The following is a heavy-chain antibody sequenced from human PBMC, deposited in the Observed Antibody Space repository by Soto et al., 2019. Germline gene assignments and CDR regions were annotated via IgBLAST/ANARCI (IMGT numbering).Heavy chain of an antibody. CDR3: AKVQGCSGWPSPYYYYGMDV. J-gene: IGHJ6*02. V-gene: IGHV3-23*01. CDR2: ISGSGGST. Sequence: GGSLRLSCAASGFTFSSYAMSWVRQAPGKGLEWVSAISGSGGSTYYADSVKGRFTISRDNSKNTLYLQMNSQRAEDTAVYYCAKVQGCSGWPSPYYYYGMDVWGQGTTVTVSS. CDR1: GFTFSSYA. D-gene: IGHD6-19*01.